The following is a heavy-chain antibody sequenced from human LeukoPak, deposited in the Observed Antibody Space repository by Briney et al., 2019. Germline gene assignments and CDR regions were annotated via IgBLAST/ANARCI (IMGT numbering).Heavy chain of an antibody. Sequence: SETLSLTCTVSGGSLSSSTYYWGWTRQSPAKGLEWIGSISYSGSTYYNPSLKSRVSISVDTSKNRFSLKVRSVTAADTAVYYCARVDIGSGTYYRYYYYMDVWGKGTTVTVSS. CDR3: ARVDIGSGTYYRYYYYMDV. CDR1: GGSLSSSTYY. CDR2: ISYSGST. D-gene: IGHD3-10*01. V-gene: IGHV4-39*07. J-gene: IGHJ6*03.